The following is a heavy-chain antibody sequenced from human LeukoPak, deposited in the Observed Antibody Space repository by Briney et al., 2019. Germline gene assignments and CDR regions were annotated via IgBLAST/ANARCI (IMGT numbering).Heavy chain of an antibody. Sequence: GGSLRLSCAASGFTFSSFAMIWVRQAPGKGVEWVSGFSDNSGTTYYAVSAKGRFTISRDNSKNTVYLQMNSLRAEDTAIYYCAKVYSTGWSYFDYWGQGILVTVSS. CDR3: AKVYSTGWSYFDY. CDR1: GFTFSSFA. V-gene: IGHV3-23*01. J-gene: IGHJ4*02. D-gene: IGHD6-19*01. CDR2: FSDNSGTT.